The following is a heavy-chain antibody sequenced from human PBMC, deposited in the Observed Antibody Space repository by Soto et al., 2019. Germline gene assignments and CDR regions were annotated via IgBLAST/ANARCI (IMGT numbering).Heavy chain of an antibody. CDR3: ATGSPYYYGSGGMWDS. CDR2: IHHSGAT. CDR1: GGSMSSPNW. V-gene: IGHV4-4*02. Sequence: QVRLQESGPGLVKPSGTLSLTCLVSGGSMSSPNWWTWVRQAPVKGLEWIAEIHHSGATNYSPSHKSRAVISIDKSNNQFSLQLTSVTAEDTAVYYCATGSPYYYGSGGMWDSWGRGALVTVSS. D-gene: IGHD3-10*01. J-gene: IGHJ4*02.